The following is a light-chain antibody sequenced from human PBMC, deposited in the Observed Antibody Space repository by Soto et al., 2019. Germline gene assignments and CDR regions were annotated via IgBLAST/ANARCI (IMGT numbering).Light chain of an antibody. V-gene: IGKV3D-20*02. CDR3: QQRSNWPWT. CDR1: QSVSSSY. J-gene: IGKJ1*01. Sequence: EIVLTQSPATLSVSAGGTVTLSCRASQSVSSSYLAWYQQKPGQAPRLLIYGASSRATGIPDRFSGSGSGTDFTLTISSLQPEDFAVYYCQQRSNWPWTFGQGTKVDIK. CDR2: GAS.